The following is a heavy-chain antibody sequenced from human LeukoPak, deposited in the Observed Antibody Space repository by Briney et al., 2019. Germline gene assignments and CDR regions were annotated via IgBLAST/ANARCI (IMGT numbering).Heavy chain of an antibody. CDR2: ISSSGSTI. D-gene: IGHD4-17*01. Sequence: GGSLRLSCAASGFTFSDYYMSWIRQAPGKGLEWVSYISSSGSTIYYADSVKGRFTISRDNAKNSLYLQMNSLRAADTAVYYCAREDWTDYDESRDYFDYWGQGTLVTVSS. CDR1: GFTFSDYY. V-gene: IGHV3-11*01. CDR3: AREDWTDYDESRDYFDY. J-gene: IGHJ4*02.